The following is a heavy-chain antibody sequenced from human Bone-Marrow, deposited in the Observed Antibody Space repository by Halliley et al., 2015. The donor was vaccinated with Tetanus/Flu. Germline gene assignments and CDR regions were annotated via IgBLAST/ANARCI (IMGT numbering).Heavy chain of an antibody. J-gene: IGHJ4*02. Sequence: QLVQSGAEVKKPGASVKVSCKASGYTFTNYDIVWVRQATGQGLEWMGWMNPNSGNTGFSGNSGYTQKFQGRVTMTGDSSISTAYMEMSSLSFEDTGIYYCARALRNQALSDFWGQGTLVTVSS. V-gene: IGHV1-8*01. D-gene: IGHD1-1*01. CDR3: ARALRNQALSDF. CDR2: MNPNSGNTGFSGNS. CDR1: GYTFTNYD.